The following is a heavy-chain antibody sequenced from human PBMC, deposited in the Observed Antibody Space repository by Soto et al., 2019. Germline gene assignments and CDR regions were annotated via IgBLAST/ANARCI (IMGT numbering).Heavy chain of an antibody. Sequence: NPSETLSLTCIVSGGSISGSYWSWIRQSPGKGLEWLGYVYYTGSTNYSPSLRSRVSISVDTSKNEFSLRLSSVTAADTAVYFCARSVAVPGAHIDYWGQGTQVTVYS. CDR2: VYYTGST. CDR3: ARSVAVPGAHIDY. D-gene: IGHD6-19*01. CDR1: GGSISGSY. J-gene: IGHJ4*02. V-gene: IGHV4-59*01.